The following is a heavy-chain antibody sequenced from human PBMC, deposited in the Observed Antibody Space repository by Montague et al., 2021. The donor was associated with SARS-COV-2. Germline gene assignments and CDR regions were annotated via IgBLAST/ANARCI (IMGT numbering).Heavy chain of an antibody. CDR2: IHYSGST. CDR1: GGSISSSSYY. J-gene: IGHJ4*02. Sequence: SETLSLTCAVSGGSISSSSYYWGWIRQPPGKGLEWIGSIHYSGSTYYNPSLKSRVSISVDTSKNQFSLHLRSVTPEDTGVYYCVRDTGSAQAGFDAWGQGTLVTVSS. CDR3: VRDTGSAQAGFDA. V-gene: IGHV4-39*02. D-gene: IGHD4-17*01.